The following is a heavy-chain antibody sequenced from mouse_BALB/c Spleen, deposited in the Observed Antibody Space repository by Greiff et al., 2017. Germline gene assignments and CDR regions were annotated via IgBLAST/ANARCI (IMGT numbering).Heavy chain of an antibody. V-gene: IGHV1-31*01. J-gene: IGHJ2*01. CDR1: GYSFTGYY. CDR3: ARWADSYYFDY. Sequence: EVQLQESGPELVKPGASVKISCKASGYSFTGYYMHWVKQSHVKSLEWIGRINPYNGATSYNQNFKDKASLTVDKSSSTAYMELHSLTSEDSAVYYCARWADSYYFDYWGQGTTLTVSS. CDR2: INPYNGAT.